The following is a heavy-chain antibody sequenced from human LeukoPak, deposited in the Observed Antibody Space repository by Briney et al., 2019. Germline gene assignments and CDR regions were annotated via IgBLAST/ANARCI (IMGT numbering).Heavy chain of an antibody. CDR3: ARVNKGRIAVAGLHYYYYYMDV. V-gene: IGHV1-18*01. CDR2: ISAYNGNT. D-gene: IGHD6-19*01. J-gene: IGHJ6*03. CDR1: GGTFSSYA. Sequence: ASVKVSCKASGGTFSSYAISWVRQAPGQGLEWMGWISAYNGNTNYAQKLQGRVTMTTDTSTSTAYMELRSLRSDDTAVYYCARVNKGRIAVAGLHYYYYYMDVWGKGTTVTVSS.